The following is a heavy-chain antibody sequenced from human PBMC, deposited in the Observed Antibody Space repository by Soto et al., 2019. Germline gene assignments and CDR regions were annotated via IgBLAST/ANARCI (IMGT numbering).Heavy chain of an antibody. CDR1: GYTFTNYW. Sequence: GESLKISCKAIGYTFTNYWIGWVRQTPGKGLEWMGIIFPGDSDTRYNPSFEGQVTVSADESISTAYLQWNTLKASDTAMYYCVRPNFGALTHFDFWGHGTLVTVS. CDR3: VRPNFGALTHFDF. J-gene: IGHJ4*01. V-gene: IGHV5-51*01. D-gene: IGHD3-16*01. CDR2: IFPGDSDT.